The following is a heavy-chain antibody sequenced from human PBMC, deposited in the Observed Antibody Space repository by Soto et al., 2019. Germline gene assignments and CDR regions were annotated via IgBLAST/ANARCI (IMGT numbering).Heavy chain of an antibody. CDR2: TRNKANSYTT. V-gene: IGHV3-72*01. Sequence: EVQLVESGGGLVQPGGSLRLSCAASGFTFSDHYMDWVRQAPGKGLEWVGRTRNKANSYTTEYAESVKGRFTISRDDSKNSRYLQRNSLKTEDTAVYYCAIEVLWFGELLALDYWGQGTLVTVSS. J-gene: IGHJ4*02. CDR3: AIEVLWFGELLALDY. CDR1: GFTFSDHY. D-gene: IGHD3-10*01.